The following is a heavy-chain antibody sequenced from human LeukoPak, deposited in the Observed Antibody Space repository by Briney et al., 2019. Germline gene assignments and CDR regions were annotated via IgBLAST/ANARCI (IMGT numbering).Heavy chain of an antibody. V-gene: IGHV3-30*18. J-gene: IGHJ4*02. D-gene: IGHD4-17*01. CDR1: GFTFDDYA. CDR3: AKRPSDYGDYVTYFDY. Sequence: GGSLRLSCAASGFTFDDYAMHWVRQAPGKGLEWVGVISDDGRNKKYADSVKGRFTISRDNSKDTLYLQMNSLRDEDTVVYYCAKRPSDYGDYVTYFDYWGQGTLVTVSS. CDR2: ISDDGRNK.